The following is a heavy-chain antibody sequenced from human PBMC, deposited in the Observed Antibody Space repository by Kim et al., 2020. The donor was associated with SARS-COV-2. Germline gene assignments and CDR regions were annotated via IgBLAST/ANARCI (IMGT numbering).Heavy chain of an antibody. CDR3: AAEMGGPSY. Sequence: GNTNYAQKFQERVTITRDMSTSTADMELSSLRSEDTAVYYCAAEMGGPSYWGQGTLVTVSS. CDR2: GNT. V-gene: IGHV1-58*01. D-gene: IGHD1-26*01. J-gene: IGHJ4*02.